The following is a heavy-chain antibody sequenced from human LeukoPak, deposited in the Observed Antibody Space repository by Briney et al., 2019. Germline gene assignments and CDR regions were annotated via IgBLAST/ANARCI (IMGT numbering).Heavy chain of an antibody. Sequence: ASVKVSCKASGYTFTSYDINWVRQATGQGLEWMGWMNPNSGNTGYAQKFQGRVTITRNTSISTAYMELSSLRSEDTAVYYCAGGSRYGDYTLDYWGQGTLVTVSS. CDR2: MNPNSGNT. D-gene: IGHD4-17*01. CDR3: AGGSRYGDYTLDY. CDR1: GYTFTSYD. J-gene: IGHJ4*02. V-gene: IGHV1-8*03.